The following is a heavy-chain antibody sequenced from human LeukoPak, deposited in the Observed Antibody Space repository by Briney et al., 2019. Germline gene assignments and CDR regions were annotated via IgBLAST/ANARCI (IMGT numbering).Heavy chain of an antibody. Sequence: GASVRVSCKASGYTFTGYYMHWVRQAPGQGLEWMGWINPNSGGTNYAQKLEGRVTMTRDTSISTAYMELSRLRSDDTAVYYCARDQQWLAPGNYYFDYWGQGTLVTVSS. D-gene: IGHD6-19*01. CDR1: GYTFTGYY. CDR3: ARDQQWLAPGNYYFDY. CDR2: INPNSGGT. V-gene: IGHV1-2*02. J-gene: IGHJ4*02.